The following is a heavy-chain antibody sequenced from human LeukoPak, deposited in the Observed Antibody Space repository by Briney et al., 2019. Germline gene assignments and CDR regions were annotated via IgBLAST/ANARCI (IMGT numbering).Heavy chain of an antibody. Sequence: GGSLRLSCAASGFTFSSYEMNWVRQAPGKGLEWVSYISSSGSTIYYADSVKGRFTISRDNAKNSLYLQMNSLRAEDTAVYYCARSSSGWYRRYYMDVWGKGTTVTVSS. V-gene: IGHV3-48*03. D-gene: IGHD6-19*01. CDR2: ISSSGSTI. J-gene: IGHJ6*03. CDR1: GFTFSSYE. CDR3: ARSSSGWYRRYYMDV.